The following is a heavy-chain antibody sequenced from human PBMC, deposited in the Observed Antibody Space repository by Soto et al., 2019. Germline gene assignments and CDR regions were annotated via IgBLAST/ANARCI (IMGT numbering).Heavy chain of an antibody. CDR2: FYYSEST. D-gene: IGHD3-3*01. V-gene: IGHV4-39*01. J-gene: IGHJ4*02. CDR1: GGSISSSSYY. CDR3: ATITIFGVVPNYFDY. Sequence: SETLSLTCAVSGGSISSSSYYWGWIRQPLGKGLEWIGSFYYSESTYYNPSLKSRVTISVDTSKNQFSLKLSSVTAADTAVYYCATITIFGVVPNYFDYWGQGTLVTVSS.